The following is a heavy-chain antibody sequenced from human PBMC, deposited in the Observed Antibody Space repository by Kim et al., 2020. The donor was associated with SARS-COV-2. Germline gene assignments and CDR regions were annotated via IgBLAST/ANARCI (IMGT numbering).Heavy chain of an antibody. D-gene: IGHD1-26*01. Sequence: LTCAASGFTFSSYGMHWVRQAPGKGLEWVAVISYDGSNKYYADSVKGRFTISRDNSKNTLYLQMNSLRAEDTAVYYCAKDLSGSVGGLDYWGQGTLVTVSS. V-gene: IGHV3-30*18. CDR1: GFTFSSYG. CDR3: AKDLSGSVGGLDY. J-gene: IGHJ4*02. CDR2: ISYDGSNK.